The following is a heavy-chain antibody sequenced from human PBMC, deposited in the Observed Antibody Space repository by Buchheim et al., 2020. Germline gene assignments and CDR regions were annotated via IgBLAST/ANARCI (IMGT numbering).Heavy chain of an antibody. J-gene: IGHJ4*02. CDR3: ASGCSGGSCHYFDY. D-gene: IGHD2-15*01. CDR1: GGSFSGYY. CDR2: IYYSGST. Sequence: QVQLQQWGAGLLKPSETLSLTCAVYGGSFSGYYWSWIRQHPGKGLEWIGYIYYSGSTYYNPSLKSRVTISVDTSKNQFSLKLSSVTAADTAVYYCASGCSGGSCHYFDYWGQGTL. V-gene: IGHV4-34*01.